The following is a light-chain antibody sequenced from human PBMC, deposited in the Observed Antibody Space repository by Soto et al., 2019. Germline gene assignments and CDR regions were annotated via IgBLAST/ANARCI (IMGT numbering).Light chain of an antibody. CDR1: QSISSTY. CDR3: RQYGRSPIT. CDR2: GAS. J-gene: IGKJ5*01. Sequence: EIVLTQSPGTLSLSPGERATLSCGASQSISSTYLAWYQHKPGQAPRLLIYGASSRATGIPDRFSGSGSGTDFTLTISRLEPEDFAVYYCRQYGRSPITFGQGTRLEIK. V-gene: IGKV3-20*01.